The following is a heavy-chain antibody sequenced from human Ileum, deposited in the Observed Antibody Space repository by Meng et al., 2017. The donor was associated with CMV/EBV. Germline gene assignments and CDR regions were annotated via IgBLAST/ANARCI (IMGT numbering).Heavy chain of an antibody. CDR3: ARDGVVCGSTTCRGLAF. J-gene: IGHJ4*02. Sequence: ASVKFSCKASGDNFNVFYIHWVRLAPGQGPEWMGWMNPNGVSNYYAQKFRGRVTMTRDSSVSTAYMEITELTSDDTAVYYCARDGVVCGSTTCRGLAFWGQGTPVTVSS. V-gene: IGHV1-2*02. D-gene: IGHD2-2*01. CDR1: GDNFNVFY. CDR2: MNPNGVSN.